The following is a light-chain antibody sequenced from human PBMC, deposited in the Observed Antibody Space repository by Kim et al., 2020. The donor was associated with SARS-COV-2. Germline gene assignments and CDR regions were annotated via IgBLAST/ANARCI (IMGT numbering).Light chain of an antibody. CDR1: SGHSSYA. CDR3: QNWGTGIGYG. Sequence: QPVLTQSPSASASLGASVKRTCTLSSGHSSYAIARHQQQPEKGSRYLMKLNSDGSHSKGDGIPDRFSGCSSGAERYLPISSLQSEDEADYYCQNWGTGIGYGFGTGNKATVL. J-gene: IGLJ1*01. CDR2: LNSDGSH. V-gene: IGLV4-69*01.